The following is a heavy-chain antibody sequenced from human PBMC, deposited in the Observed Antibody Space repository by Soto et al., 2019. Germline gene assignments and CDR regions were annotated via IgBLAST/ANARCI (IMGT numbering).Heavy chain of an antibody. D-gene: IGHD1-1*01. Sequence: EVQLVESGGGLVKPGGSLRLSCAASGFIFSSYSMNWVRQAPGKGLEWVSCICSSGSHAYYADSVKGRFTSSRDNAKESLYLQMNSLRAEDTAVYYCARDRDGYNPVDYWGQGTLVTVSS. J-gene: IGHJ4*02. V-gene: IGHV3-21*01. CDR3: ARDRDGYNPVDY. CDR1: GFIFSSYS. CDR2: ICSSGSHA.